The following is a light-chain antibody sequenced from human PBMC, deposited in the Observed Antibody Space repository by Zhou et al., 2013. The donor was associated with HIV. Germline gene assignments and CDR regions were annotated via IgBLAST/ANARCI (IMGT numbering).Light chain of an antibody. CDR2: GAS. CDR3: QQYNNWPPRT. J-gene: IGKJ1*01. Sequence: EIVMTQSPATLSVSPGERGTLSCRASQSVSSNLAWYQQKPGQAPRLLIYGASTRATGIPARFSGSGSGTEFTLTISSMQSEDFAVYYCQQYNNWPPRTFGQGTKVEI. CDR1: QSVSSN. V-gene: IGKV3-15*01.